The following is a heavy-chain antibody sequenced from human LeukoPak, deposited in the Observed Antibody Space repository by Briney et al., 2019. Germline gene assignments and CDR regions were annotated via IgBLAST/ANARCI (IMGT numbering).Heavy chain of an antibody. Sequence: ASVKVSCKASGYTFTNYDINWVRQAIGQGLEWMGWMNPNSGNTGYAQKFQGRVTMTRNTSIGTAYMELSSLTSEDTAVYLCASGSASGSHRTSWGQGTLVTVSS. CDR2: MNPNSGNT. J-gene: IGHJ5*02. CDR1: GYTFTNYD. V-gene: IGHV1-8*01. D-gene: IGHD3-10*01. CDR3: ASGSASGSHRTS.